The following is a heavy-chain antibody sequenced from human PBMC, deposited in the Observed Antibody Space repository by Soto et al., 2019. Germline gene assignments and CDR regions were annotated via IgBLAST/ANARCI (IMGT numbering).Heavy chain of an antibody. CDR3: ARDCSGGSCYPYYYYYYGMDV. CDR2: IIPILGIA. D-gene: IGHD2-15*01. Sequence: QVQLVQSGAEVKKPGSSVKVSCKASGGTFSSYTISWVRQAPGQGLEWMGRIIPILGIANYAQKFQGRVTITADKYTSTAYMELSSLRSEDTAVYYCARDCSGGSCYPYYYYYYGMDVWGQGTTVTVSS. CDR1: GGTFSSYT. V-gene: IGHV1-69*08. J-gene: IGHJ6*02.